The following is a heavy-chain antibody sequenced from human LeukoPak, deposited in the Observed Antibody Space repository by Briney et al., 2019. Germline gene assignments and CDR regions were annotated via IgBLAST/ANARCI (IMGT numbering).Heavy chain of an antibody. V-gene: IGHV4-59*01. Sequence: SETLSLTCTVSGGSISSYYWSWIRQPPGKGLEWIGYIYYSGSTNYNPSLKSRVTISVDTSKNQFSLKLSSVTAADTAVYYCARDNLFYGDYEGYFQHWGQGTLVTVSS. D-gene: IGHD4-17*01. CDR2: IYYSGST. CDR3: ARDNLFYGDYEGYFQH. CDR1: GGSISSYY. J-gene: IGHJ1*01.